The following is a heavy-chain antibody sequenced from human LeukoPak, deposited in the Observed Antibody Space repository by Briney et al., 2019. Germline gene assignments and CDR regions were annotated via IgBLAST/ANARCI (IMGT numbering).Heavy chain of an antibody. V-gene: IGHV3-30*02. CDR2: IQYDGSNK. CDR1: GFTLITYW. Sequence: GGSLRLSCAASGFTLITYWMTWVRQAPGKGLEWVAFIQYDGSNKYYADSVKGRFTISRDNSKNTLYLQMNSLKAKDTDVYFCARDSNLYYYYRDVWGKGTTVSISS. J-gene: IGHJ6*03. CDR3: ARDSNLYYYYRDV.